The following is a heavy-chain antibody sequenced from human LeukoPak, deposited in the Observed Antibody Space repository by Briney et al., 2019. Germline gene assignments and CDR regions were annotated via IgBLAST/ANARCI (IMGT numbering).Heavy chain of an antibody. CDR1: GGSISSYY. J-gene: IGHJ4*02. V-gene: IGHV4-59*01. Sequence: SETLSLTCTVSGGSISSYYWSWIRQPPGKGLEWIGYIYYSGSTNYNPSLKSRVTISVDTSKNQFSLKLSSVTAADTAVYYCARMGYDMVRGVTDRYYFDYWGQGTLVTVS. CDR3: ARMGYDMVRGVTDRYYFDY. CDR2: IYYSGST. D-gene: IGHD3-10*01.